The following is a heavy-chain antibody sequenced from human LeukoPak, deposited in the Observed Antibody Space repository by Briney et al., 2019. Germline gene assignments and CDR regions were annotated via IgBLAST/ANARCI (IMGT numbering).Heavy chain of an antibody. D-gene: IGHD5-12*01. CDR2: INPSGGST. CDR3: ARARVDIVATIKGRGYFDY. Sequence: ASVKVSCKASGYTFTSYYMHWVRQAPGQGLEWMGIINPSGGSTSYAQKFQGRVTMTRDTSTSTVYMELSSLRSEDTAVHYCARARVDIVATIKGRGYFDYWGQGTLVTVSS. J-gene: IGHJ4*02. V-gene: IGHV1-46*01. CDR1: GYTFTSYY.